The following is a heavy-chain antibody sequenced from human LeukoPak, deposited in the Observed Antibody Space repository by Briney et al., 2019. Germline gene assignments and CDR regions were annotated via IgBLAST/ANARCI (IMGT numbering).Heavy chain of an antibody. CDR1: GFTFTRVW. D-gene: IGHD3-3*01. Sequence: PGGSLRLSCAAPGFTFTRVWMSWVRQAPGKGLEWVANIKTDGSDKYYADSVKGRFTISRDNAKNSLYLQMNSLGVEDTAVYYCAHYDFWSGYSFGTWGQGTLVTVSS. J-gene: IGHJ5*02. CDR3: AHYDFWSGYSFGT. CDR2: IKTDGSDK. V-gene: IGHV3-7*01.